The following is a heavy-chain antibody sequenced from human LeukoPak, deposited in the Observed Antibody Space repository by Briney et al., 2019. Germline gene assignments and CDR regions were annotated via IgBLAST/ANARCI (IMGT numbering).Heavy chain of an antibody. V-gene: IGHV3-21*01. CDR2: ISSGSNYI. J-gene: IGHJ4*02. CDR3: ARVTCTDGFCHRGGFGH. D-gene: IGHD2-8*01. Sequence: GGSLRLSCAASGFTFRSYTMNWVRQAPGKGLEWVSSISSGSNYIDYADSVRGQFTISRDNAKNSLYLQMNSLRAEDTAVYYCARVTCTDGFCHRGGFGHWGQGILVTVSS. CDR1: GFTFRSYT.